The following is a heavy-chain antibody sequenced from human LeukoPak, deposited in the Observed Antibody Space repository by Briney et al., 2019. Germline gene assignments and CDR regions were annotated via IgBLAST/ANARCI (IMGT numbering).Heavy chain of an antibody. CDR1: GASINNYF. CDR3: ASLGGYYESSNSSQLETFDI. V-gene: IGHV4-59*01. Sequence: SETLSLTCAVSGASINNYFWSWIRQPPGKGLEWIGYIHTSGTSNYNPSLKNRATLSVDTSDNQLSLRLNSVTAADTAVYYCASLGGYYESSNSSQLETFDIWGQGTMVIVSS. CDR2: IHTSGTS. D-gene: IGHD3-22*01. J-gene: IGHJ3*02.